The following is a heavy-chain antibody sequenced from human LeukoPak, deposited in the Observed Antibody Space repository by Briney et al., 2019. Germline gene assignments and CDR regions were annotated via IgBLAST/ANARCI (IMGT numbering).Heavy chain of an antibody. D-gene: IGHD3-16*01. V-gene: IGHV3-23*01. CDR1: GFAFNTAW. CDR2: ISGSGGST. CDR3: AKIGGAFDY. Sequence: GGSLRLSCAASGFAFNTAWMTWVRQAPGKGLEWVSAISGSGGSTYYADSVKGRFTISRDNSKNTLYLQMNSLRAEDTAVYYCAKIGGAFDYWGQGTLVTVSS. J-gene: IGHJ4*02.